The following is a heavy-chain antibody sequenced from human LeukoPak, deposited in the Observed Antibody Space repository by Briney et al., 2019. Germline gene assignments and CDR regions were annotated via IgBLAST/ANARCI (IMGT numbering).Heavy chain of an antibody. CDR2: ISAYNGNT. D-gene: IGHD3-10*01. CDR1: GYTFTSYG. J-gene: IGHJ4*02. CDR3: ARVGEDSSTPIDFDY. Sequence: ASVKVSCKASGYTFTSYGISWVRQAPGQGLEWMEWISAYNGNTNYAQKLQGRVTMTTDTSTSTAYMELRSLRSDDTAVYYCARVGEDSSTPIDFDYWGQGTLVTVSS. V-gene: IGHV1-18*01.